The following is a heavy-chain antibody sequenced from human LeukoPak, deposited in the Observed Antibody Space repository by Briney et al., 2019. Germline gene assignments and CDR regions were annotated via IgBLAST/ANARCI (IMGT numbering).Heavy chain of an antibody. D-gene: IGHD1-26*01. Sequence: GGSLRLSCAASGFTFSSYSMNWVRQAPGKGLEWVSSISSSSSYIYYADSVKGRFAISRDNAKNSLYLQMNSLRAEDTAVYYCARFGSYPDRDAFDIWGQGTMVTVSS. J-gene: IGHJ3*02. V-gene: IGHV3-21*01. CDR2: ISSSSSYI. CDR3: ARFGSYPDRDAFDI. CDR1: GFTFSSYS.